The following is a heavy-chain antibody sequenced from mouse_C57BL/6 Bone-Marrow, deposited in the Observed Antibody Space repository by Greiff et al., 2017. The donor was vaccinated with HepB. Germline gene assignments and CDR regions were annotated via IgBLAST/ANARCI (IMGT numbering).Heavy chain of an antibody. D-gene: IGHD6-1*01. CDR2: ISSGSSTI. CDR3: ARLAGY. Sequence: EVKLMESGGGLVKPGGSLKLSCAASGFTFSDNGMHWVRQAPEKGLEWVAYISSGSSTIYYADTVKGRFTISRDTAKNTLFLQMTSLRSEDTAMYYCARLAGYWGQGTTLTVSS. CDR1: GFTFSDNG. J-gene: IGHJ2*01. V-gene: IGHV5-17*01.